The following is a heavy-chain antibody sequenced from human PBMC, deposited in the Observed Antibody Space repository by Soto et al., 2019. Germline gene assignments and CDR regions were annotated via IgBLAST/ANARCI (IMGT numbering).Heavy chain of an antibody. J-gene: IGHJ6*02. Sequence: RLSCAASGFTFSSYAMHWVRQAPGKGLEWVAVISYDGSNKYYADSVKGRFTISRDNSKNTLYLQMNSLRAEDTAVYYCARDYSGSYGMDVWGQGTTVTVSS. V-gene: IGHV3-30-3*01. CDR2: ISYDGSNK. D-gene: IGHD4-4*01. CDR1: GFTFSSYA. CDR3: ARDYSGSYGMDV.